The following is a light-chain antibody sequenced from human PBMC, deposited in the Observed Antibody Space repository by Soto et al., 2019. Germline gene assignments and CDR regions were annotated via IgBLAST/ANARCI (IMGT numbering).Light chain of an antibody. Sequence: QSVLTQPASVSGSPGQSITISCTGTSSDVGGYNYVSWYQQHPGKAPKLMIYDVTKRPSGVPDRFSGSKSGNTASLTISGLQAEDEADYYCCSYGGSYTVVFGGGTKLTVL. CDR3: CSYGGSYTVV. J-gene: IGLJ2*01. V-gene: IGLV2-11*01. CDR2: DVT. CDR1: SSDVGGYNY.